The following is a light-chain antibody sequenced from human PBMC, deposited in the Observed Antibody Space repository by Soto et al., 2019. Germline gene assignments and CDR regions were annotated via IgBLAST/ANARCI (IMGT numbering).Light chain of an antibody. CDR2: GAT. CDR3: QQYTNWPLT. V-gene: IGKV3D-15*01. J-gene: IGKJ4*01. CDR1: QSVSNN. Sequence: VLRQSPGSLPLSPGKRATHSCRASQSVSNNYLAWYQQKPGQPPRLLIYGATTRATGIPARFSGSGSGTEFTLTISSLQSEDFAVYYCQQYTNWPLTFGGGTMVDIK.